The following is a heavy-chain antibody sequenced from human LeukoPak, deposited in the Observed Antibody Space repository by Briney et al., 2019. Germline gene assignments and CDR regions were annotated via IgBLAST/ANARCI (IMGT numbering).Heavy chain of an antibody. CDR3: ARDRYCTNGACFLYGMDV. J-gene: IGHJ6*02. Sequence: PGGSLRLSCAASGFTFSSYWMSWVRQAPGKGLEWVANIKQDGSEKYYVDSVKGRFTISRDNAKNSLYLQMNSLRAEDTAVYYCARDRYCTNGACFLYGMDVWGQGTTVTVSS. CDR2: IKQDGSEK. V-gene: IGHV3-7*01. D-gene: IGHD2-8*01. CDR1: GFTFSSYW.